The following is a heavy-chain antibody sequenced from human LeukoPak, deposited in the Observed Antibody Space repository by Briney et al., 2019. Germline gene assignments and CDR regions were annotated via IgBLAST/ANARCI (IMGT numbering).Heavy chain of an antibody. J-gene: IGHJ4*02. CDR1: GFIFSSSG. CDR2: ISYDGTIK. D-gene: IGHD3-22*01. V-gene: IGHV3-30-3*01. CDR3: ARDHYDIGGSWYYFDY. Sequence: PGRSLRSSFRAPGFIFSSSGLHWVRQAPGKGLEWVAYISYDGTIKYSADSVEGRFTISRDKSKNTLYLQMNSLRPEDTAVYFCARDHYDIGGSWYYFDYWGQGTLVTVSS.